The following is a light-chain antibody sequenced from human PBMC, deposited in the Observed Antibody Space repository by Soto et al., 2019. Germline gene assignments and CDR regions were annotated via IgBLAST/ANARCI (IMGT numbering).Light chain of an antibody. Sequence: QSALTQPPSASGSPGQSVTISCAGISSDVGGYNYVSWYQRYPGKVPKLMIYEVSERPSGVPDRFSGSKSGNTAFLTVSGLQAEDEADYYCLSYADTAYVFGTGTKVTVL. J-gene: IGLJ1*01. CDR1: SSDVGGYNY. CDR2: EVS. V-gene: IGLV2-8*01. CDR3: LSYADTAYV.